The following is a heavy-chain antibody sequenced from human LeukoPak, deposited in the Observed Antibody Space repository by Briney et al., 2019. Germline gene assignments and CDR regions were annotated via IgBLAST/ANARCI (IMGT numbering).Heavy chain of an antibody. Sequence: PGGSLRLSCAASGFTVSSNHMSWVRQAPGKGLEWVSVIYSGGSTYYADSVKGRFTISRDSSKNMLYLQMNSLRAEDTAVYYCARVRHSSGYSSENWFDPWGQGTLVTVSS. CDR3: ARVRHSSGYSSENWFDP. V-gene: IGHV3-53*01. CDR1: GFTVSSNH. D-gene: IGHD3-22*01. J-gene: IGHJ5*02. CDR2: IYSGGST.